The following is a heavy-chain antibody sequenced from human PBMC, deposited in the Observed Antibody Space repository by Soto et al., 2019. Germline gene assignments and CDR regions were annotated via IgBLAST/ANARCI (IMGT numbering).Heavy chain of an antibody. CDR3: TTSAAWSNWFHP. D-gene: IGHD3-3*01. Sequence: GSLRLSCAASGLNLSDSTFHWVRQPSGQGLEWVGRIRTKANTYATTYSASVKGRFTISRDDSKNTAYLQMHSLKIDDTAVYYCTTSAAWSNWFHPSGQGTLVTVSS. CDR1: GLNLSDST. J-gene: IGHJ5*02. CDR2: IRTKANTYAT. V-gene: IGHV3-73*01.